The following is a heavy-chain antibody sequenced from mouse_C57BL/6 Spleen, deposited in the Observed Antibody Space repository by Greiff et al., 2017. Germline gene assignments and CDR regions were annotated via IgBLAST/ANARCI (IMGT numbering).Heavy chain of an antibody. CDR2: IDPSDSYT. D-gene: IGHD2-2*01. Sequence: QVQLQQPGAELVMPGASVKLSCKASGYTFTSYWMHWVQQRPGQGLEWIGEIDPSDSYTNYNQKFKGKSTLAVDKSSSTAYMQLSSLTSEDSAVYYCARSGDGYAYFDYWGQGTTLTVSS. V-gene: IGHV1-69*01. CDR1: GYTFTSYW. CDR3: ARSGDGYAYFDY. J-gene: IGHJ2*01.